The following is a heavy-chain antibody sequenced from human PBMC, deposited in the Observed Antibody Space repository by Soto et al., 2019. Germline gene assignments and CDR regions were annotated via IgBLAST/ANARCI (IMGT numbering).Heavy chain of an antibody. CDR2: IHHSGSI. J-gene: IGHJ6*02. D-gene: IGHD2-21*02. V-gene: IGHV4-30-4*08. CDR1: GGSISIGGYY. Sequence: SETLSLTCTVSGGSISIGGYYWTWIRQSPERGLEWIGYIHHSGSILYNPSLKSRVTISVDTSKNQFSLHLSSVTAADTAVYFCAREDDGGDTLDVWGQGTTVTVSS. CDR3: AREDDGGDTLDV.